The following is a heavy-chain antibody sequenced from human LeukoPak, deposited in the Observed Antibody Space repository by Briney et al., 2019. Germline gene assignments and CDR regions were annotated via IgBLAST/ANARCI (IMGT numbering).Heavy chain of an antibody. CDR2: ISTSSSYI. D-gene: IGHD5-12*01. CDR3: ARVGLDRRGYSGYEAFDY. Sequence: GGSLRLSCAASGFTFSTYYMNWVRQAPGKGLEWVSSISTSSSYIYYADAVKGRFTISRDNAKNSLYLQINSLRAEDTAVYYCARVGLDRRGYSGYEAFDYWGQGTLVTVSS. V-gene: IGHV3-21*01. J-gene: IGHJ4*02. CDR1: GFTFSTYY.